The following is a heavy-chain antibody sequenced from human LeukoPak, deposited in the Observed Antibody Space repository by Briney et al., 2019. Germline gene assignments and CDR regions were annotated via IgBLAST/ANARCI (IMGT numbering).Heavy chain of an antibody. CDR1: GFSFSGSA. CDR2: IRSKANSYAT. CDR3: TRHPGGDLTIFNWFDP. J-gene: IGHJ5*02. V-gene: IGHV3-73*01. Sequence: GGSLRLSCAASGFSFSGSAMHWVRQASGKGLEWVGRIRSKANSYATAYAASVKGRFTISRDDSKNTAYLQMNSLKTEDTAVYYCTRHPGGDLTIFNWFDPWGQGTLVTVSS. D-gene: IGHD3-3*01.